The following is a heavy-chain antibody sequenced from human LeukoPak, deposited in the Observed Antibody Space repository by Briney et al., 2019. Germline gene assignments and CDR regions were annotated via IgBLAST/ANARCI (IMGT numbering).Heavy chain of an antibody. Sequence: GESLKISCKGSGYSFTYYWIGWVRQMPGKGLEWMGKIDPSDSYTNYSPSFQGHVTISADKSISTAYLQWSSLKASDTAMYYCARAPDSDSGYDYFDYWGQGTLVTVSS. D-gene: IGHD5-12*01. V-gene: IGHV5-10-1*01. CDR2: IDPSDSYT. CDR1: GYSFTYYW. J-gene: IGHJ4*02. CDR3: ARAPDSDSGYDYFDY.